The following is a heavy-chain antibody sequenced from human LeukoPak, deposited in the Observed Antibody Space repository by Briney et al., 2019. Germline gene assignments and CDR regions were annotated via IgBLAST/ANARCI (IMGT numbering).Heavy chain of an antibody. CDR1: GFTFSDYY. D-gene: IGHD2-2*01. J-gene: IGHJ6*03. CDR3: AKDVVNCGSTSCYFYYYMDV. CDR2: LRYDGSNK. Sequence: GGSLRLSCAASGFTFSDYYMSWIRQAPGKGLEWVAFLRYDGSNKYYADSVKGRFTISRDNSKNTLYLQMNSLRAEDTAVYYCAKDVVNCGSTSCYFYYYMDVWGKGTTVTVSS. V-gene: IGHV3-30*02.